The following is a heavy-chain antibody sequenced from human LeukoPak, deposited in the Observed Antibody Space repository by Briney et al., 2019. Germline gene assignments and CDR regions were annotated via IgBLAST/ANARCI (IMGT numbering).Heavy chain of an antibody. CDR1: GFTFSSYA. CDR3: AKAYSGSYSVDY. D-gene: IGHD1-26*01. CDR2: ISGSGGST. J-gene: IGHJ4*02. Sequence: GRSLRLSCAASGFTFSSYAMSWVRQAPGKGLEWVSAISGSGGSTYYADSVKGRFTISRDNSKNTLYLQMNSLRAEDTAVYYCAKAYSGSYSVDYWGQGTLVTVSS. V-gene: IGHV3-23*01.